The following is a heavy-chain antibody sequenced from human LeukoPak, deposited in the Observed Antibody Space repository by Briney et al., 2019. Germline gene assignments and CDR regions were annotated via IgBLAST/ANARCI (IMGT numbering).Heavy chain of an antibody. V-gene: IGHV3-23*01. Sequence: GGSLRLTCAASGFTFSSYAMSWVRQPPGKGLEWVSAISGSGGSTYYANSGKCRVTISRDNAENSLYLQMNSLRAEDTAVYYCARDQKSTLSSGYALDYWGQGTLVTVSS. CDR3: ARDQKSTLSSGYALDY. CDR2: ISGSGGST. D-gene: IGHD3-22*01. J-gene: IGHJ4*02. CDR1: GFTFSSYA.